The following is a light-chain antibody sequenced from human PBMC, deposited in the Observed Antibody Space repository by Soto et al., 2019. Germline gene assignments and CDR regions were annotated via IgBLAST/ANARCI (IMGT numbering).Light chain of an antibody. Sequence: DIVMTQSPDSLAVSLGERATINCRSAQSLLYSTNNNNYLAWYQQKEGQPPKLLIYWASTRESAVPDRFSASGSRTDFPLTISSLQAEDVAVYYCQQYLDIPQNFGHGNKV. CDR3: QQYLDIPQN. V-gene: IGKV4-1*01. J-gene: IGKJ1*01. CDR2: WAS. CDR1: QSLLYSTNNNNY.